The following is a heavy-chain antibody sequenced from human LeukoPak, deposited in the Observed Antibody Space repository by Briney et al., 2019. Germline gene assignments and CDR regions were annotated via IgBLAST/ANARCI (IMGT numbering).Heavy chain of an antibody. CDR2: IKQDGSEE. J-gene: IGHJ6*04. D-gene: IGHD3-3*01. V-gene: IGHV3-7*03. CDR3: ARGGMEKRFGYYYGMDV. Sequence: GGSLRLSCAASGFTFSDYWVSWVRQAPGKGLEWVANIKQDGSEEYCVDSVKGRFPISRDNAKNSLYLQMNSLRAEDTAVYYCARGGMEKRFGYYYGMDVWGKGTTVTVSS. CDR1: GFTFSDYW.